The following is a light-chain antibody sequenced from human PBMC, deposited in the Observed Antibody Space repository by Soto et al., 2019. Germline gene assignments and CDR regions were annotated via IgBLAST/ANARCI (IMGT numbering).Light chain of an antibody. CDR3: QQYNNWPPFT. CDR1: QSVSSN. J-gene: IGKJ3*01. V-gene: IGKV3-15*01. CDR2: GAS. Sequence: EIVMTQSPATLSVSPGERATLSCRASQSVSSNLAWYQQKPGQAPRLLIYGASTRATGIPARFSGSGSGTEFTLTISSLQSEDCAVYYGQQYNNWPPFTFGPGTKVDIK.